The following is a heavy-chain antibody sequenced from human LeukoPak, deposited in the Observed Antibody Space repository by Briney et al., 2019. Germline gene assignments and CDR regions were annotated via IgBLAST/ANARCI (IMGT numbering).Heavy chain of an antibody. Sequence: GGSLRLSCEASGFTFSSYWMHWVRQAPGKGLVWVSRTNTDGTSTNYADSVKGRFTISRDNAKNTLYLQMDSLRAEDTAVYYCAKDYYGHVLYGSGSYTSLDAFDIWGQGTMVTVYS. CDR1: GFTFSSYW. V-gene: IGHV3-74*01. D-gene: IGHD3-10*01. CDR3: AKDYYGHVLYGSGSYTSLDAFDI. J-gene: IGHJ3*02. CDR2: TNTDGTST.